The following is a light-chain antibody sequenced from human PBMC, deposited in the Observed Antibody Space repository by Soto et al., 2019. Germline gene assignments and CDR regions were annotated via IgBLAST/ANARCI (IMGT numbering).Light chain of an antibody. CDR2: GAS. Sequence: EIVLTQSPGTLSLSPGERATPSCRASQSVSNDFLAWYQQKPGQAPRLLIYGASTRATGISARFSGSGSGTEFTLTISSLQSEDFAVYYCQQYNNWPPVTFGQGTRLEIK. CDR3: QQYNNWPPVT. CDR1: QSVSNDF. J-gene: IGKJ5*01. V-gene: IGKV3-15*01.